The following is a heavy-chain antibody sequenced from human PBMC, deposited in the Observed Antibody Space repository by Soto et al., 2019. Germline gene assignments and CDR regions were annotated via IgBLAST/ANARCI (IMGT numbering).Heavy chain of an antibody. Sequence: QVQLVQSGAEVKKPGSSVKVSCKASGGTFSSYAISWVRQAPGQGLEWMGGIIPIFGTANYAQKFQGRVTITADEATSTAYMELSSVRAEDTAVYSCARVPRLSMIVVKSWFDPWGQGTVVMVSS. CDR1: GGTFSSYA. V-gene: IGHV1-69*01. J-gene: IGHJ5*02. CDR2: IIPIFGTA. CDR3: ARVPRLSMIVVKSWFDP. D-gene: IGHD3-22*01.